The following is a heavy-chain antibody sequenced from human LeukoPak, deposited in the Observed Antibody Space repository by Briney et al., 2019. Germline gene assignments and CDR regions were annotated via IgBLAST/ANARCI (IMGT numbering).Heavy chain of an antibody. CDR3: AKDAQRGFDYSNSVEY. V-gene: IGHV3-33*06. Sequence: PGRSLRLSCAASKFTFSHYGMHWVRQAPGKGLQWVAVIWSDGSNQYYADSVKGRFTISRDNSNNMVYLQMNSLRADDTGVYYCAKDAQRGFDYSNSVEYWGQGALVTVSS. J-gene: IGHJ4*02. CDR2: IWSDGSNQ. CDR1: KFTFSHYG. D-gene: IGHD4-11*01.